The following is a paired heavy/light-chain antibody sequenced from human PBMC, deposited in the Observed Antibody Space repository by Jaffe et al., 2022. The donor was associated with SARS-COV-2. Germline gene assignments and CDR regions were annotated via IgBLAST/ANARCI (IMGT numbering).Light chain of an antibody. CDR3: QQYGSSPRWT. CDR2: GAS. CDR1: QSVSSSY. J-gene: IGKJ1*01. V-gene: IGKV3-20*01. Sequence: EIVLTQSPGTLSLSPGERATLSCRASQSVSSSYLAWYQQKPGQAPRLLIYGASSRATGIPDRFSGSGSGTDFTLTISRLEPEDFAVYYCQQYGSSPRWTFGQGTKVEIK.
Heavy chain of an antibody. Sequence: EVQLVESGGGLVKPGGSLRLSCAASGFTFSSYSMNWVRQAPGKGLEWVSSISSSSSYIYYADSVKGRFTISRDNAKNSLYLQMNSLRAEDTAVYYCARDPAVLYYSGPDYYYYGMDVWGQGTTVTVSS. CDR2: ISSSSSYI. CDR1: GFTFSSYS. CDR3: ARDPAVLYYSGPDYYYYGMDV. V-gene: IGHV3-21*01. J-gene: IGHJ6*02. D-gene: IGHD3-10*01.